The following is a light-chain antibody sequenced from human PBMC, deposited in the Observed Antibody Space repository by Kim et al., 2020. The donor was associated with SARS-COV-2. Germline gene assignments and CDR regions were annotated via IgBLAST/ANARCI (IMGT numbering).Light chain of an antibody. CDR1: KVGEKY. CDR3: QAWDGVTAV. V-gene: IGLV3-1*01. J-gene: IGLJ1*01. CDR2: QDN. Sequence: VSPGKTATSTCSGDKVGEKYTCWHQQKPGQSPVMVIYQDNKRPSGIPERFSGSSSGNTATLTISGTQAMDEADYYCQAWDGVTAVFGTGTKVTVL.